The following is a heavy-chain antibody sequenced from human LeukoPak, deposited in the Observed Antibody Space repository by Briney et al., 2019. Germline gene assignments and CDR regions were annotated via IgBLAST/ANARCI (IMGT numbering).Heavy chain of an antibody. CDR2: ISYDGSNK. D-gene: IGHD6-13*01. CDR1: GFTFSSYG. Sequence: GGSLRLSCVASGFTFSSYGMHWVRQAPGKGLEWVAVISYDGSNKYYADSVKGRFTISRDNSKNTLYLQMNSLRAEDTAVYYCANGYSSSWYSDDAFDIWGQGTMVTVSS. CDR3: ANGYSSSWYSDDAFDI. V-gene: IGHV3-30*18. J-gene: IGHJ3*02.